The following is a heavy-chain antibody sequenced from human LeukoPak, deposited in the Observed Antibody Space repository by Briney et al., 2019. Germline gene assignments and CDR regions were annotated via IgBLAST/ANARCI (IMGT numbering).Heavy chain of an antibody. V-gene: IGHV3-43*01. CDR2: ISWDGGNT. D-gene: IGHD6-13*01. J-gene: IGHJ6*02. Sequence: GGSLRLSCAASGFTFDDYTMHWVRQAPGKGLERVSLISWDGGNTYYADSVKGRFIISRDNRKNSLYLQMSSLRTEDTALYYCAKGGSSWYFFGMDVWGQGTTVTVSS. CDR3: AKGGSSWYFFGMDV. CDR1: GFTFDDYT.